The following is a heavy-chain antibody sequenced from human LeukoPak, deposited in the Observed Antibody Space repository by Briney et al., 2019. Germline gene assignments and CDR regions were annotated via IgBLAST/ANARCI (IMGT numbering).Heavy chain of an antibody. V-gene: IGHV3-21*01. J-gene: IGHJ4*02. CDR3: ARGAARMVEMATIISFEY. D-gene: IGHD5-24*01. CDR2: ISISSNYI. CDR1: GFTFSRYS. Sequence: GGSLRLSCAASGFTFSRYSMNWVRQAPGKGLEWVSSISISSNYIYYPDSLKGRFTISRDNAKNSLYLQMNSVRAEDTAVYYCARGAARMVEMATIISFEYWGQGTLVTVSS.